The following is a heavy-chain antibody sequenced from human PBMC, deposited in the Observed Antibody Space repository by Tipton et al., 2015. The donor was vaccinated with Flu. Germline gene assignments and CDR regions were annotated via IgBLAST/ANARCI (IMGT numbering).Heavy chain of an antibody. CDR3: ASDYGDYVWGS. CDR2: IYYSGST. V-gene: IGHV4-59*01. J-gene: IGHJ4*02. CDR1: GGSISSYY. D-gene: IGHD4-17*01. Sequence: TLSLTCTVPGGSISSYYWSWIRQPPGKGLEWIGYIYYSGSTNYNPSLKSRVTISVDTSKNQFSLKLSSVTAADTAVYYCASDYGDYVWGSWGQGTLVTVSS.